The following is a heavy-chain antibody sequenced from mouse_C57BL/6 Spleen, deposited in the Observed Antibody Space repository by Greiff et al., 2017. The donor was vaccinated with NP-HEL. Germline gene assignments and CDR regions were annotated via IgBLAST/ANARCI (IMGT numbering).Heavy chain of an antibody. CDR1: GYAFSSYW. J-gene: IGHJ1*01. CDR3: ARYSSPPAYYSNWYFDV. D-gene: IGHD2-5*01. V-gene: IGHV1-80*01. CDR2: IYPGDGDT. Sequence: QVQLQQSGAELVKPGASVKISCKASGYAFSSYWMNWVKQRPGKGLEWIGQIYPGDGDTNYNGKFKGKATLTADKSSSTAYMQLSSLTSEDSAVYFCARYSSPPAYYSNWYFDVWGSGTTVTVSS.